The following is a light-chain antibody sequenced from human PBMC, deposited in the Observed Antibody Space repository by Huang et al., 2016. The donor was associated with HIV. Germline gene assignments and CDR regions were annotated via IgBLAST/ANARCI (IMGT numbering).Light chain of an antibody. CDR3: HQYGNSPQT. J-gene: IGKJ2*01. Sequence: IVLTQSTGTLSLSPGERATLSCRASQSIYSNYLAWYQQKPGQAPRLLIYAASSRAAGIPDRFSGSGSGTDFTLTISRLEPEDFALYYCHQYGNSPQTFGQGTKLDIK. CDR1: QSIYSNY. V-gene: IGKV3-20*01. CDR2: AAS.